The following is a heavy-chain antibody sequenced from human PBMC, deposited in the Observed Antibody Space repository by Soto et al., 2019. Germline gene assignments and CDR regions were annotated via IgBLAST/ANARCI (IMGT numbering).Heavy chain of an antibody. J-gene: IGHJ4*02. V-gene: IGHV4-4*02. CDR2: IYHSGST. CDR1: GGSISSSNW. CDR3: ARRPAIAAAFNFDY. D-gene: IGHD6-13*01. Sequence: PSETLSLTCAVSGGSISSSNWWSWVRQPPGKGLEWIGEIYHSGSTNYNPSLKSRVTISVDKSKNQFSLKLSSVTAADTAVYYCARRPAIAAAFNFDYWGQGTLVTVAS.